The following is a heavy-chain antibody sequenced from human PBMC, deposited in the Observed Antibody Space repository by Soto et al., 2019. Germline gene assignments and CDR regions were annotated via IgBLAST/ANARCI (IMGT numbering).Heavy chain of an antibody. D-gene: IGHD4-4*01. CDR3: ARAVYSNHVY. CDR2: ISNSGST. V-gene: IGHV4-31*03. J-gene: IGHJ4*02. CDR1: GASISSGSYY. Sequence: QVQLQESGPGLVKPSQTLSLTCTVSGASISSGSYYWSWIRQLPGKGLEWIGYISNSGSTYYNPSLKSRVTISVHTSKNQFSLRVSSVTAADTAVYYCARAVYSNHVYWGQGTLVTVSS.